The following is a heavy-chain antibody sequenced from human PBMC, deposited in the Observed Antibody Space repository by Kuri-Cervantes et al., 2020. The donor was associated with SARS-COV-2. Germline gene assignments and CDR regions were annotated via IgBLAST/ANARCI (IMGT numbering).Heavy chain of an antibody. CDR3: ARGQLRYFDWLLRKGAFDI. CDR2: ISYDGSNK. V-gene: IGHV3-30*03. D-gene: IGHD3-9*01. Sequence: GGSLRLSCAASGFTFSSYGMHWVRQAPGKGLEWVAVISYDGSNKYYAGSVKGRFTISRDNSKNTLYLQMNSLRAEDTAVYYCARGQLRYFDWLLRKGAFDIWGQGTMVTVSS. CDR1: GFTFSSYG. J-gene: IGHJ3*02.